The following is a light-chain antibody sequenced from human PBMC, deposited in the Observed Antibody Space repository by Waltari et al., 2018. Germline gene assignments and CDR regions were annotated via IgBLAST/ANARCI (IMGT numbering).Light chain of an antibody. CDR1: QDININ. Sequence: EKVMTQSPATLSVSPGERATLSCRASQDININLAWYQQKPGQAPRLLIYEASTRAIGIPARFSGSESGTEFTLTISSLQSEDSAVYYCQQYNDWPLTFGGGTKVEIK. V-gene: IGKV3-15*01. CDR2: EAS. CDR3: QQYNDWPLT. J-gene: IGKJ4*01.